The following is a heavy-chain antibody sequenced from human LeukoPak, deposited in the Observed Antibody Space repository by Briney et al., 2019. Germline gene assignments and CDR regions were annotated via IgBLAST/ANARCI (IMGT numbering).Heavy chain of an antibody. J-gene: IGHJ6*03. CDR2: IKQDGSEK. CDR1: GFTFSSYW. V-gene: IGHV3-7*03. CDR3: ARVLRYCSGGNCYSGGLGYMDV. D-gene: IGHD2-15*01. Sequence: GGSLRLACAAPGFTFSSYWMSSVRQAPGKGLEWVANIKQDGSEKYYVYSVKGRFTVSRDNAKNSLYLQMNSLRAEHTAVCYCARVLRYCSGGNCYSGGLGYMDVWGKGTTVTISS.